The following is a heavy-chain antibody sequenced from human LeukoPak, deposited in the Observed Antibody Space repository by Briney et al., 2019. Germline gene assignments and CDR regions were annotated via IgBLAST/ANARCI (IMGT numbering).Heavy chain of an antibody. Sequence: SETPSLTCTVSGGSISSYYWSWIRQPPGKGLEWIGYIYYSGSTNYNPSLKSRVTISVDTSKNQFSLKLSSVTAADTAVYYCARHTYSSSCWDVWGQGTTVTVSS. V-gene: IGHV4-59*08. D-gene: IGHD6-13*01. CDR1: GGSISSYY. CDR2: IYYSGST. CDR3: ARHTYSSSCWDV. J-gene: IGHJ6*02.